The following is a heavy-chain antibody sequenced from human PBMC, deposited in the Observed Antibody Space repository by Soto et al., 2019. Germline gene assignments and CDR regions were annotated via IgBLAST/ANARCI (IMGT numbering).Heavy chain of an antibody. V-gene: IGHV3-49*03. Sequence: GRSQRLSSTASGLTCADYTLSWFLQAPGKGLEWLGFIRNKAYGGTTEYAASVKGRFAISRDDSKSIAYLLMNSLKTEDTAMYYCTRDGRNSGDPPPALWGQGTLVTVSS. CDR3: TRDGRNSGDPPPAL. CDR1: GLTCADYT. J-gene: IGHJ4*02. CDR2: IRNKAYGGTT. D-gene: IGHD5-12*01.